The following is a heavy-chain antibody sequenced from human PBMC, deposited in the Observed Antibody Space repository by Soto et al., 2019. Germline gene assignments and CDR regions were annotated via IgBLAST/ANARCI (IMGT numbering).Heavy chain of an antibody. J-gene: IGHJ4*02. CDR1: GFSLSTSAMG. CDR2: IYWDGDE. V-gene: IGHV2-5*02. D-gene: IGHD2-8*02. CDR3: GRNPHGYWSFIFDY. Sequence: QITLQESGPTLVKPTQTLTLTCTFSGFSLSTSAMGVGWIRQPPGKALEWLALIYWDGDERYNPSLQSRLTITKDTSKNQVVLTMTNVDPVDTATYFCGRNPHGYWSFIFDYWGQGSLVTVSS.